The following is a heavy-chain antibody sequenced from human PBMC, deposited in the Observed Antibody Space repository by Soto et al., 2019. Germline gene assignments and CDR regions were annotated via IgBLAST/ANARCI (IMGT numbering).Heavy chain of an antibody. CDR3: AKGLDIVVVVAATIFDY. CDR1: GFTFSSYA. J-gene: IGHJ4*02. Sequence: PGGSLRLSCAASGFTFSSYAMSWVRQAPGKGLEWVSAISGSGGSTYYADSVKGRFTIPRDNSKNTLYLQMNSLRAEDTAVYYCAKGLDIVVVVAATIFDYWGQGTLVTVSS. CDR2: ISGSGGST. D-gene: IGHD2-15*01. V-gene: IGHV3-23*01.